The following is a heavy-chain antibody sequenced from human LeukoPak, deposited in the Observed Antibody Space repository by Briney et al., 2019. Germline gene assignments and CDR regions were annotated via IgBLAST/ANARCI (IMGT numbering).Heavy chain of an antibody. V-gene: IGHV1-2*02. CDR3: ARDQVILVRGVMSDAFDI. Sequence: ASVKVSCKASGYTCTGYYMHWVRQAPGQGLEWMGWINPNSGGTNYAQKFQGRVTMTRDTSISTAYMELSRLRSDDTAVYYCARDQVILVRGVMSDAFDIWGQGTMVTVPS. CDR1: GYTCTGYY. J-gene: IGHJ3*02. CDR2: INPNSGGT. D-gene: IGHD3-10*01.